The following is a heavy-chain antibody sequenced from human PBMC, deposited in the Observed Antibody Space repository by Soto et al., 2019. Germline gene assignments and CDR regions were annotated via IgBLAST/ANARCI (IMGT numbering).Heavy chain of an antibody. CDR1: GFTFSSYA. J-gene: IGHJ4*02. V-gene: IGHV3-30-3*01. Sequence: VQLGESGGGVVQPGRSLRLSCAASGFTFSSYAMHWVRQAPGKGLEWVAVISYDGSNKYYADSVKGLFTISRDNSKNTLYLQMNSLRAEDTAVYYCARYLGSGTNTGYWGQGTLVTVSS. CDR2: ISYDGSNK. D-gene: IGHD3-10*01. CDR3: ARYLGSGTNTGY.